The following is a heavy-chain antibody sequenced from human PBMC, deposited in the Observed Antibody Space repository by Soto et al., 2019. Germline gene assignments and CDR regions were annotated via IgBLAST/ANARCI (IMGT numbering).Heavy chain of an antibody. CDR2: ISAYNGNT. CDR3: ARDGRSSYSSGWYYFDY. Sequence: ASVKVSCKASGYTFTSYGISWVRQAPGQGLEWMGWISAYNGNTNYAQKFQGRVTMTRDTSTSTVYMELSSLRSEDTAVYYCARDGRSSYSSGWYYFDYWGQGTLVTVSS. CDR1: GYTFTSYG. D-gene: IGHD6-19*01. V-gene: IGHV1-18*01. J-gene: IGHJ4*02.